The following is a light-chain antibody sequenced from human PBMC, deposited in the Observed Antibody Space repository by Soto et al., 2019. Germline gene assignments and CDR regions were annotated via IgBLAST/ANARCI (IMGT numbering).Light chain of an antibody. V-gene: IGKV1D-16*01. CDR1: QGSGSF. CDR2: TAS. CDR3: QQYSSYPRT. J-gene: IGKJ5*01. Sequence: DRQMTQSPSLLSASVGDRVTITCRASQGSGSFMAWYQHKPGQAPKSLIKTASFVQSGVPSRCGGSGSETEFTLTISSLQPEDFAAYYCQQYSSYPRTFGQGTRLEIK.